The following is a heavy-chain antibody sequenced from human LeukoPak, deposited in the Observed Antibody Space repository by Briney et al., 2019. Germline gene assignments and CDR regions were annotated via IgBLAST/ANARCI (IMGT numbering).Heavy chain of an antibody. CDR2: IHRDGSYT. CDR1: RFTFSSFW. Sequence: GGSLRLSCAASRFTFSSFWMQWVRQAPGKGLVWVSRIHRDGSYTTYADSVKGRFTISRDNAKNTLYLQMNSLRADDTAVYFCATSPVAGFDWGQGTLVSVSS. V-gene: IGHV3-74*01. CDR3: ATSPVAGFD. D-gene: IGHD6-19*01. J-gene: IGHJ4*02.